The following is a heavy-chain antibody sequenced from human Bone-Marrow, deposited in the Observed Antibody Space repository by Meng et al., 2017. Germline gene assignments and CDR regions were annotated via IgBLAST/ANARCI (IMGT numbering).Heavy chain of an antibody. CDR3: ARGGITMVRGVINYYYYYGMDV. Sequence: GESLKISCAASGFTFSSYAMHWVRQAPGKGLEWVAVISYDGSNKYYADSVKGRFTISRDNSKNTLYLQMKSLSAEDAAVYYCARGGITMVRGVINYYYYYGMDVWGQGTTVTVSS. J-gene: IGHJ6*02. D-gene: IGHD3-10*01. CDR2: ISYDGSNK. CDR1: GFTFSSYA. V-gene: IGHV3-30*07.